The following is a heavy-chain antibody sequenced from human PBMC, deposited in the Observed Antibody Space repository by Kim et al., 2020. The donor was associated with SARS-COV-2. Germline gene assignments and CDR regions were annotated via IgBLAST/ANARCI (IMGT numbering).Heavy chain of an antibody. Sequence: GGSLRLSCAASGFTFSSYAMHWVRQAPGKGLEYVSAISSNGGSTYYANSVKGRFTISRDNSKNTLYLQMGSLRADDMAVYYCARGEWDQWSPSHFDYWGQGTLVTVSS. D-gene: IGHD1-26*01. CDR3: ARGEWDQWSPSHFDY. J-gene: IGHJ4*02. V-gene: IGHV3-64*01. CDR2: ISSNGGST. CDR1: GFTFSSYA.